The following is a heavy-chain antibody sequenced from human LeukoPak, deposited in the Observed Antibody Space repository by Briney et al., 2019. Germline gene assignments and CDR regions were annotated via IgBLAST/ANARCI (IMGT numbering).Heavy chain of an antibody. V-gene: IGHV1-2*02. CDR3: ARENGFPSTSYYDILTGYNWFDP. J-gene: IGHJ5*02. CDR1: GYTFTGYY. CDR2: INPNSGGT. Sequence: PLASVKVSCKASGYTFTGYYMHWVRQAPGQGLEWMGWINPNSGGTNYAQKFQGRVTMTRDTSISTAYMELSRLRSDDTAAYYCARENGFPSTSYYDILTGYNWFDPWGQGTLVTVSS. D-gene: IGHD3-9*01.